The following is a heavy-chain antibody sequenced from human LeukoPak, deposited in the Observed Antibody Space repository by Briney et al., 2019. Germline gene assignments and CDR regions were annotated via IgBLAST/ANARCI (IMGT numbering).Heavy chain of an antibody. J-gene: IGHJ4*02. D-gene: IGHD6-19*01. CDR2: VMSKGYNYAT. CDR3: ATLGETSGWYPDH. V-gene: IGHV3-73*01. CDR1: GFTVSGSA. Sequence: PGGSLKLSCAASGFTVSGSAMHWVRQASGKGLEWLGCVMSKGYNYATAYGASVKDRFIISRDDSKSTAYLQMSSLKSEDTAVYYCATLGETSGWYPDHWGQGTLVTVSA.